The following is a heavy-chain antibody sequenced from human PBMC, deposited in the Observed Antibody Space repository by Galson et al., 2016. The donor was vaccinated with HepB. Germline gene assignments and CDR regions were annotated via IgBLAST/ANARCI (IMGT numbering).Heavy chain of an antibody. CDR1: GFTFRDYA. CDR3: VRNER. Sequence: SLRLSCAASGFTFRDYAMQWVRQPPQKGLEWVSGISWNSGSLEYADSVKGRFTISRDNANYILYLQMNSLRAEDTAIYYCVRNERWGQGTLVTVSS. J-gene: IGHJ4*02. D-gene: IGHD1-1*01. V-gene: IGHV3-9*01. CDR2: ISWNSGSL.